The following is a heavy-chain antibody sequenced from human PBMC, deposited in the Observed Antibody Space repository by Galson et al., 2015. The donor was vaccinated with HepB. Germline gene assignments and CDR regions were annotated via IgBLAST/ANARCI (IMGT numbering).Heavy chain of an antibody. V-gene: IGHV6-1*01. CDR1: GDSVSSNSAA. CDR3: ARAVAGRGGYAFDI. J-gene: IGHJ3*02. Sequence: CAISGDSVSSNSAAWNWIRQSPSRGLEWLGTTYYRSKWYNDYAISVKSRITINPDTSKNQFSLQLNSVTPEDTAVYYCARAVAGRGGYAFDIWGRGTVVTVSS. CDR2: TYYRSKWYN. D-gene: IGHD6-19*01.